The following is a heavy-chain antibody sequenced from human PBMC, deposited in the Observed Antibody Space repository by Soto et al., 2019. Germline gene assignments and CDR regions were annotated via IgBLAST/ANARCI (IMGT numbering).Heavy chain of an antibody. Sequence: QVQLVQSGAEVKKPGSSVKVSCKASGGTFSSYAISWVRQAHGQGLEWMGGIIPIFGTANYAQKFQGRVTITADESTSTAYMELSSLRSEDTAVYYCATRRAAMDTGHYYGMDVWGQGTTVTVSS. CDR2: IIPIFGTA. V-gene: IGHV1-69*01. CDR1: GGTFSSYA. J-gene: IGHJ6*02. D-gene: IGHD2-2*01. CDR3: ATRRAAMDTGHYYGMDV.